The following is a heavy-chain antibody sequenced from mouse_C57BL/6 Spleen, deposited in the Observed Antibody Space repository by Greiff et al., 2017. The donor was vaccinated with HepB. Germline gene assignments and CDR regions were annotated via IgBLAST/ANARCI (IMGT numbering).Heavy chain of an antibody. D-gene: IGHD1-1*01. CDR1: GYTFTSYW. V-gene: IGHV1-55*01. CDR3: ARRGTTVVARYFDV. J-gene: IGHJ1*03. CDR2: IYPGSGST. Sequence: VQLQQPGAELVKPGASVKMSCKASGYTFTSYWITWVKQRPGQGLEWIGDIYPGSGSTNYNEKFKSKATLTVDTSSSTAYMQLSSLTSEDSAVYYCARRGTTVVARYFDVWGTGTTVTVSS.